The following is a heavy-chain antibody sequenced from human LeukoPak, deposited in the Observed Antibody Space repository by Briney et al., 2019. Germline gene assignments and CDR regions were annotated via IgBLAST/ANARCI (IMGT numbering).Heavy chain of an antibody. J-gene: IGHJ5*02. CDR2: ISSSSSYI. CDR3: AKRTPGGWFDP. D-gene: IGHD3-16*01. CDR1: GFTFSSYS. Sequence: GGSLRLSCAASGFTFSSYSMKWVRQAPGKGLEWVSSISSSSSYIYYADSVKGRFTVSRDNAKNSMYLQMNSLRAEDTAVYYCAKRTPGGWFDPWGQGTLVTVSS. V-gene: IGHV3-21*04.